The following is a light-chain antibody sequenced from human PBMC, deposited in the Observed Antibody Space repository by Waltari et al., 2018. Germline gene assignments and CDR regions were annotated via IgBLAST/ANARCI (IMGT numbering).Light chain of an antibody. J-gene: IGLJ3*02. CDR2: DDN. CDR3: CAYAGSATWA. Sequence: QSALTQPPSVSGSPGHSVTISCPASSSDAGGFGYLVRYQQHPGKAPKIVIDDDNKRPSGVPDRFSGSKSADTASLTISGLQADDEADYNCCAYAGSATWAFGGGTKLTVL. V-gene: IGLV2-11*01. CDR1: SSDAGGFGY.